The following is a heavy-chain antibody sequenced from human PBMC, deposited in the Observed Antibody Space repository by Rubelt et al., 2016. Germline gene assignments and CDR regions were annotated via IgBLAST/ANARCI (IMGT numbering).Heavy chain of an antibody. V-gene: IGHV4-38-2*02. CDR1: GYSISSGYY. J-gene: IGHJ4*02. CDR3: ARDLGRSGYASCSDY. Sequence: QVQLQESGPGLVKPSETLSLTCTVSGYSISSGYYWGWIRQPPGKGLEWIGTISHSGGTFYSPSLKSRVTQSADTSKNQFSLKVSAGTAADTSVYYCARDLGRSGYASCSDYWGRGTLVTVSS. CDR2: ISHSGGT. D-gene: IGHD5-12*01.